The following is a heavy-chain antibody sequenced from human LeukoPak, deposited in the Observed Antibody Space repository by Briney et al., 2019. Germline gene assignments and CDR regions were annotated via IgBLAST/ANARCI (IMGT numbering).Heavy chain of an antibody. CDR2: INHSGST. Sequence: SETLSLTCAVYGGSFSGYYWSWIRQPPGKGLEWIGEINHSGSTNYNPSLKSRVTISVDTSKNQFSLKLNSVTAADTAVYYCARDCSSTSCTVYYFDYWGQGTLVTVSS. CDR3: ARDCSSTSCTVYYFDY. V-gene: IGHV4-34*01. J-gene: IGHJ4*02. CDR1: GGSFSGYY. D-gene: IGHD2-2*01.